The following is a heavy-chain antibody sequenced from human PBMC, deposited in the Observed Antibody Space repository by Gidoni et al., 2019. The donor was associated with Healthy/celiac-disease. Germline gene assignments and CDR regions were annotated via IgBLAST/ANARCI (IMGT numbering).Heavy chain of an antibody. D-gene: IGHD3-10*01. CDR2: IRSKAYGGTT. J-gene: IGHJ6*02. V-gene: IGHV3-49*03. CDR3: TRDTMVRGVIAYYYGMDV. CDR1: GFTFGDYA. Sequence: VQLLESGCGLVHPGRSLRLSCTASGFTFGDYALSWFRQSPGKGMEGVGVIRSKAYGGTTEYAASVKGRFTISRDDSKSIAYLQMNSLKTEDTAVYYCTRDTMVRGVIAYYYGMDVWGQGTTVTVSS.